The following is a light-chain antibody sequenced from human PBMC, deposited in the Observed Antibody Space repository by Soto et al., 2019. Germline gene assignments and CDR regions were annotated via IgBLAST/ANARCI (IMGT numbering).Light chain of an antibody. V-gene: IGKV2-30*02. J-gene: IGKJ5*01. Sequence: FVMTLSPLSLPVTLGRPASISCRSNQSLVHSDGIAYFSWFQQRPGTSPRRLXYKVSNRDSGVPARFSGSGSGTDFALKISRVEAEDVGVYYCMQGTHWPITFGQGTRLEIK. CDR2: KVS. CDR3: MQGTHWPIT. CDR1: QSLVHSDGIAY.